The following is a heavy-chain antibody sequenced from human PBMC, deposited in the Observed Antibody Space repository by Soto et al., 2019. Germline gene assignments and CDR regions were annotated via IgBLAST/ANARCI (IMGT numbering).Heavy chain of an antibody. Sequence: EVQLVESGGGLVKPGGSLRLSCAASGFSFSNASMNWVRQAPRKGREWVGRINRTIDGEATEYAGPVKGRLTAFRADSKSALYLQMNSLKVDATAVYYCTTGSVEGVWGQGTTVTFS. CDR2: INRTIDGEAT. CDR1: GFSFSNAS. CDR3: TTGSVEGV. V-gene: IGHV3-15*07. J-gene: IGHJ6*02. D-gene: IGHD2-15*01.